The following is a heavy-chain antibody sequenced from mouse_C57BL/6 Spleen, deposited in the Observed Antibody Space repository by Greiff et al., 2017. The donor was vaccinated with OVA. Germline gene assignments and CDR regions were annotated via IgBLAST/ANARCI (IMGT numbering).Heavy chain of an antibody. V-gene: IGHV5-4*01. J-gene: IGHJ3*01. D-gene: IGHD2-5*01. Sequence: EVKLVESGGGLVKPGGSLKLSCAASGFTFSSYAMSWVRPTPEKRLEWVATISDGGSYTYYPDNVKGRFTISRDNAKNNLYLQMSHLKDEDTARYYCARDYSNPCAYWGQGTLVTVSA. CDR3: ARDYSNPCAY. CDR1: GFTFSSYA. CDR2: ISDGGSYT.